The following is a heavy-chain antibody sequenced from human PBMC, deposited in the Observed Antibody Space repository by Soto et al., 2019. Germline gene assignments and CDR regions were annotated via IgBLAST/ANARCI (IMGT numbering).Heavy chain of an antibody. J-gene: IGHJ6*02. CDR2: IVVGSGNT. CDR3: AADSPDFWSGSDLYYYYYYGMDV. V-gene: IGHV1-58*01. Sequence: WASVKVSCKASGFTFTSSAVQWVRQARGQRLEWIGWIVVGSGNTNYAQKFQERVTITRDMSTSTAYMELSSLRSEDTAVYYCAADSPDFWSGSDLYYYYYYGMDVWGQGTTVTVSS. CDR1: GFTFTSSA. D-gene: IGHD3-3*01.